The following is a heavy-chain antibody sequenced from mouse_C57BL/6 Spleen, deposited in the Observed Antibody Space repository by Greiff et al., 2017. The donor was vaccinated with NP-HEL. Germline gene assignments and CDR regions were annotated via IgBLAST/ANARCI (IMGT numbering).Heavy chain of an antibody. CDR3: ARLGFSYWYFDV. CDR1: GYAFSSSW. V-gene: IGHV1-82*01. CDR2: IYPGDGDT. Sequence: VQLQQSGPELVKPGASVKISCKASGYAFSSSWMNWVKQRPGKGLEWIGRIYPGDGDTNYNGKFKGKATLTADKSSSTAYMQLSSLTSEDSAVYFCARLGFSYWYFDVWGTGTTVTVSS. J-gene: IGHJ1*03.